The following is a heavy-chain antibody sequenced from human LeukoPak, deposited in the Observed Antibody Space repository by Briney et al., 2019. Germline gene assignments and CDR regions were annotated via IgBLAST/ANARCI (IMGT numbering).Heavy chain of an antibody. CDR1: GYSFTSYW. Sequence: GESLKISCKGSGYSFTSYWIGWVRQMPGKGLEWMGVIYPGDSDTRYSPSFQGQVTISADKSISTAYLQWSSLKASDTAMYYCATNYPHHYDFWSGYYGGPGYWGQGTLVTVSS. CDR3: ATNYPHHYDFWSGYYGGPGY. J-gene: IGHJ4*02. D-gene: IGHD3-3*01. CDR2: IYPGDSDT. V-gene: IGHV5-51*01.